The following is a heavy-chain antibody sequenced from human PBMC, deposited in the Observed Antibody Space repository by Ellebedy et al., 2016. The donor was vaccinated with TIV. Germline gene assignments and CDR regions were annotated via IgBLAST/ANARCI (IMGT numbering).Heavy chain of an antibody. Sequence: SGPTLVKPTETLTLTCTVSGFSLSNVIMSVSWIRQPPGKALEWLAHIFSNDEKSYSTSLKSRLTISKDTSKSPVVLTMTNLDPVDTATYYCARTLMYCGSDCSYYFDYWGQGTLVTVSS. CDR2: IFSNDEK. CDR3: ARTLMYCGSDCSYYFDY. V-gene: IGHV2-26*01. D-gene: IGHD2-21*02. CDR1: GFSLSNVIMS. J-gene: IGHJ4*02.